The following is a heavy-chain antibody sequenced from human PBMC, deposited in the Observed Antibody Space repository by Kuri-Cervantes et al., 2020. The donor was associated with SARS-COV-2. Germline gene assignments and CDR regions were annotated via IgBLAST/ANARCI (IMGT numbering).Heavy chain of an antibody. J-gene: IGHJ4*02. D-gene: IGHD1-26*01. CDR1: GFTFSSYG. Sequence: GESLKISCAASGFTFSSYGMHWVRQAPGKGLEWVAVISYDGSNKYYADSVKGRFTTSRDNSKNTLYLQMNSLRAEDTAVYYCAKGDNGSYLGASGYFDYWGQGTLVTVSS. V-gene: IGHV3-30*18. CDR2: ISYDGSNK. CDR3: AKGDNGSYLGASGYFDY.